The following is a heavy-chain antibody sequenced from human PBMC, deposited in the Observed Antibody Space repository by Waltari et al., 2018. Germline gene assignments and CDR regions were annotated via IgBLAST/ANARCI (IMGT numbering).Heavy chain of an antibody. CDR2: IYHSGGT. CDR1: GYSISSGYY. CDR3: ARSSRAAGTFDY. D-gene: IGHD1-1*01. J-gene: IGHJ4*02. V-gene: IGHV4-38-2*01. Sequence: QVQLQESGPGLVKPSETLSLTCAVSGYSISSGYYWGWIRQPPGKGLEWIGSIYHSGGTYYNPSLKSRVTISVDTSKNQFSLKLSSVTAADTAVYYCARSSRAAGTFDYWGQGTLVTVSS.